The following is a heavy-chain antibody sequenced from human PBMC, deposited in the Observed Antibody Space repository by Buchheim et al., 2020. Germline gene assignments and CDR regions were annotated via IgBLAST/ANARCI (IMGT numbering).Heavy chain of an antibody. V-gene: IGHV3-30*03. CDR2: ISSDGNTF. J-gene: IGHJ4*02. CDR3: ARDNIRFGGLDY. Sequence: QVQLVESGGGVVQPGRSLRLSCATSGFTFSRYAMHWVRQAPGGGLEWVALISSDGNTFYYTDSVKGRFTISRDDSSHTLYLQMSSLRAEDTAVYYCARDNIRFGGLDYWGQGTL. D-gene: IGHD3-10*01. CDR1: GFTFSRYA.